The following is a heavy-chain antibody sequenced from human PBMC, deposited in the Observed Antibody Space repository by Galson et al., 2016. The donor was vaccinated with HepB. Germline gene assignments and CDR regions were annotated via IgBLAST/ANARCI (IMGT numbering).Heavy chain of an antibody. CDR3: ARSLKWGFFDD. V-gene: IGHV4-4*02. J-gene: IGHJ4*02. D-gene: IGHD1-26*01. CDR1: GGSISNNYW. Sequence: SETLSLTCAVSGGSISNNYWWSWVRQSPGEGLEWIGEIYQTGTANYNPSFTSRATIPVDKSKNEISLRLSSVTAADTAAYYCARSLKWGFFDDWGQGTRVTVSS. CDR2: IYQTGTA.